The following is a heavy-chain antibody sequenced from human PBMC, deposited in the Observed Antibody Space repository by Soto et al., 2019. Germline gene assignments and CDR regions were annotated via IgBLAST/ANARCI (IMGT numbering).Heavy chain of an antibody. CDR2: INAGNGNT. Sequence: QVQLVQSGAEVKKPGASVKVSCKASGYTFTSYAMHWVRQAPGQRLEWIGWINAGNGNTKYSQKFQGRVTITRDTSASTAYMEVSRLRSEDTAVDYCARGDYYDIHDYWGQGTLVTVSA. V-gene: IGHV1-3*01. CDR3: ARGDYYDIHDY. D-gene: IGHD3-22*01. CDR1: GYTFTSYA. J-gene: IGHJ4*02.